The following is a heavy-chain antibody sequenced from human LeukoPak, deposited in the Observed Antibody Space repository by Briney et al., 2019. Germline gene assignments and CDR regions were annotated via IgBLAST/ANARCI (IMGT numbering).Heavy chain of an antibody. J-gene: IGHJ4*02. V-gene: IGHV4-31*03. CDR3: ARVGYGDYGR. CDR1: GGSISSGGYY. D-gene: IGHD4-17*01. Sequence: PSETLSLTCTVSGGSISSGGYYWSWIRQHPGKGLEWIGYIYYSGSTHYNPSLKSRVTISVDTSKNQFSLKLSSVTAADTAVYYCARVGYGDYGRWGQGTLVTVSS. CDR2: IYYSGST.